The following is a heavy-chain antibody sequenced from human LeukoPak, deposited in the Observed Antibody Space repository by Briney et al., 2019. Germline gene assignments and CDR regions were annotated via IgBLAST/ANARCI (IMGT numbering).Heavy chain of an antibody. CDR3: ARENRYCTGGNCYEMFDS. CDR2: VYYGETT. V-gene: IGHV4-39*07. J-gene: IGHJ4*02. D-gene: IGHD2-15*01. Sequence: SETLSLTCTVSGYSLSTSTYYWGWVRQPPGKGLEWIGSVYYGETTYYNPSFKSRVTISVDTSKNQFSLKMTSVTAADTAVYYCARENRYCTGGNCYEMFDSWGQGTLVSVFS. CDR1: GYSLSTSTYY.